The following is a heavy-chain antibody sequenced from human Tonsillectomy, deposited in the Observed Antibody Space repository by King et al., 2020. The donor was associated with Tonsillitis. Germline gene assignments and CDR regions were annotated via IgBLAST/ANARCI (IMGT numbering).Heavy chain of an antibody. J-gene: IGHJ1*01. D-gene: IGHD2-2*01. V-gene: IGHV4-59*08. CDR1: GGSISYYY. CDR3: ASLVTMTEKYFLY. Sequence: QMQLQESGPGLVKPSETLSLTCTVSGGSISYYYWSWIRQPPGKGLELIGYISYSGSTNYNPSLNSRLTISVDTSKNQFSLQLRSVNAADTAVYYCASLVTMTEKYFLYWGQGTLVTVSS. CDR2: ISYSGST.